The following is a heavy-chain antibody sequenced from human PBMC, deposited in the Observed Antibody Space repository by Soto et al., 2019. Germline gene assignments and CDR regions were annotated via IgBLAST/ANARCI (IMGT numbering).Heavy chain of an antibody. Sequence: EVQLLESGGDLVQPGGSLRLSCAASGFAFSNYAVTWVRQAPGKGLEWVSSISRSSSVIYYAGSVRGRFFISRDNSKSMLYLQMNSLRAEDTARYYCAKDPNGDYIGAFDDWGQGTLVTVSS. D-gene: IGHD4-17*01. CDR2: ISRSSSVI. CDR1: GFAFSNYA. J-gene: IGHJ4*02. CDR3: AKDPNGDYIGAFDD. V-gene: IGHV3-23*01.